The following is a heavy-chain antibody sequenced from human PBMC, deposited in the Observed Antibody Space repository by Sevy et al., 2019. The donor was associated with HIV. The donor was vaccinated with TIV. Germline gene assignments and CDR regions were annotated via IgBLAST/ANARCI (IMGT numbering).Heavy chain of an antibody. Sequence: GGSLRLSCAVSGFTFRSYAMSWVRQAPGKGLEWVSTISGSGGSTYYAESVKGRFTISRENFRNTPYLQINSLRADDTAVYYCAKETTAGYYWGQGTLVTVSS. J-gene: IGHJ4*02. CDR1: GFTFRSYA. V-gene: IGHV3-23*01. D-gene: IGHD6-13*01. CDR2: ISGSGGST. CDR3: AKETTAGYY.